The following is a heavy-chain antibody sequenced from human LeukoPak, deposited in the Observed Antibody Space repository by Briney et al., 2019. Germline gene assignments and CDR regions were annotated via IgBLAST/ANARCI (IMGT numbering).Heavy chain of an antibody. CDR1: GGSISSYY. CDR2: IYYSGSI. J-gene: IGHJ5*02. Sequence: SETLSLTCTVSGGSISSYYWSWIRQPPGKGLEWLGYIYYSGSINYNPSLKSRVTISVDTSKNQFSLKLSSVTAADTAVYYCASTTGTTGGGLGAWGQGTLVTVSS. CDR3: ASTTGTTGGGLGA. V-gene: IGHV4-59*01. D-gene: IGHD1-7*01.